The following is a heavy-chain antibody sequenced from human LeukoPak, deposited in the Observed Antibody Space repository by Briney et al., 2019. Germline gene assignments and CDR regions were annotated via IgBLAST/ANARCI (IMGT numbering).Heavy chain of an antibody. CDR2: ISNSGRYI. D-gene: IGHD7-27*01. CDR3: ATIWGSPDAFDL. CDR1: GLNFNTYN. V-gene: IGHV3-21*03. Sequence: GGSLTLYYAASGLNFNTYNMKWVHQAPGKGLEWVSSISNSGRYIDYADSVQGRFTISRDNAKASLSLQMNILRADDTAVYYCATIWGSPDAFDLWGRGTKVTVSS. J-gene: IGHJ3*01.